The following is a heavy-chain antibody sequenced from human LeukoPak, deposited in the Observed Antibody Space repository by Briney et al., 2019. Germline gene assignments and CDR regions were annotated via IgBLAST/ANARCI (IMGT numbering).Heavy chain of an antibody. V-gene: IGHV3-30-3*01. CDR2: ISFDGNNK. D-gene: IGHD1-26*01. CDR1: GFTFSSYS. CDR3: ARVRNGSYYDFDS. J-gene: IGHJ4*02. Sequence: GGSLRLSCAASGFTFSSYSLHWVRQAPGKGLEWLTVISFDGNNKHYADSVKGRFTISRDNSKNTLDLQLNSLRAEDTAVYYCARVRNGSYYDFDSWGQGTLVTVSS.